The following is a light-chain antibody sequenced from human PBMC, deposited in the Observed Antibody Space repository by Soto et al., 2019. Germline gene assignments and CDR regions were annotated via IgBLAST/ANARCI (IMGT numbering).Light chain of an antibody. J-gene: IGLJ1*01. CDR1: SSDVGPYNY. V-gene: IGLV2-8*01. CDR3: SSYAGSNNYV. CDR2: EVS. Sequence: ALTQPPSASGSPGQSVTISCTCTSSDVGPYNYVSWYQQHPGKAPKLMIYEVSKRPSGVPDRFSGSKSDNTASLTVSGLQAEDEADYYCSSYAGSNNYVFGTGTKVTVL.